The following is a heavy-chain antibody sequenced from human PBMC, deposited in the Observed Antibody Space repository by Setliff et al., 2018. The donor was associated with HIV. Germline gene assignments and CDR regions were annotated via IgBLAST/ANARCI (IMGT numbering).Heavy chain of an antibody. CDR2: IYTSGST. CDR1: GGSIISGSYY. Sequence: PSETLSLTCSVSGGSIISGSYYWSWIRQPAGKGLEWIGHIYTSGSTNYNPSLKSRVTISVDTSKNQFSLKLSSVTAADTAEYYCARDTLYSSGWGYFYYYMDVWGKGTTVTVSS. CDR3: ARDTLYSSGWGYFYYYMDV. D-gene: IGHD3-22*01. V-gene: IGHV4-61*09. J-gene: IGHJ6*03.